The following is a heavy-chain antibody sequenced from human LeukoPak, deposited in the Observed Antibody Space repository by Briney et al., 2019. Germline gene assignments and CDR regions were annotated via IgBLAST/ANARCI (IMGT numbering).Heavy chain of an antibody. D-gene: IGHD1-7*01. J-gene: IGHJ4*02. CDR1: GFTLSSFA. V-gene: IGHV3-23*01. CDR3: VKRTVNYPFDF. CDR2: ISGSGGTT. Sequence: GGSLRLSCAASGFTLSSFAMNWVRQAPGKGLEWVSAISGSGGTTFYADSVKGRLTISRGNSKNTLYLQMNSLRAEDTAVYYCVKRTVNYPFDFWGQGTLVTVSS.